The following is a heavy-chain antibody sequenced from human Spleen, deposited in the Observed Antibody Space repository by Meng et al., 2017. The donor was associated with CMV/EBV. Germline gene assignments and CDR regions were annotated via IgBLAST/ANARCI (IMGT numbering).Heavy chain of an antibody. J-gene: IGHJ5*02. D-gene: IGHD6-6*01. V-gene: IGHV3-33*01. CDR2: IWYDGSNK. CDR3: GRDMDVYTRSSPWFDP. Sequence: GESLKISCAASGFIFSSYGMHWVRQAPGKGLEWVAVIWYDGSNKYYADSVKGRFTVSRDNSRNTLYLQLRGLRTEDTAVYYCGRDMDVYTRSSPWFDPWGQGALVTVSS. CDR1: GFIFSSYG.